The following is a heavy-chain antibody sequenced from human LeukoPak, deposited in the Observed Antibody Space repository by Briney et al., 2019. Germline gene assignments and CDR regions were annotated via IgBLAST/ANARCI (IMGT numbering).Heavy chain of an antibody. V-gene: IGHV5-51*01. CDR3: ARIMSEQFALGYFDY. CDR1: GYSFSNYW. CDR2: IYPGDSDV. Sequence: GESLKISCKGSGYSFSNYWIGWVRQMPGRGLEWMGIIYPGDSDVRYSPSFQGQVTISADKSFSTAYLQWSSLKASDTAMYYCARIMSEQFALGYFDYWGQGTLVTVSS. D-gene: IGHD6-6*01. J-gene: IGHJ4*02.